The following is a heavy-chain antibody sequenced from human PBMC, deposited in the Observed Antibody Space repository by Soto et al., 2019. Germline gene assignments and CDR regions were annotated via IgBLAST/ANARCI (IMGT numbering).Heavy chain of an antibody. Sequence: PGESLKISCKGSGYSFSNYWISWVRQMPGKGLEWMGRIDPSDSWTHYSPSFQGHVTISADKSISTVYLQWSSLKASDTAMYYCARSPTLQLLNPGYSDSWGQGTLVTVSS. CDR3: ARSPTLQLLNPGYSDS. CDR1: GYSFSNYW. CDR2: IDPSDSWT. V-gene: IGHV5-10-1*01. D-gene: IGHD1-1*01. J-gene: IGHJ4*02.